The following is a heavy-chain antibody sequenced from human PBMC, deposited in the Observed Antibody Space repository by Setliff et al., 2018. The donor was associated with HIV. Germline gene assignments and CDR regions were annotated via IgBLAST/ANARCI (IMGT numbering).Heavy chain of an antibody. CDR3: ARAAAGNTGPFDL. V-gene: IGHV4-59*10. CDR2: VSSRGDT. Sequence: SETLSLTCAVYGGSFRGYYWSWIRQPAGKGLEWIGRVSSRGDTNYNPSLKSRVTMSVDTSKNQFSLKLTSVTASDTAVYYCARAAAGNTGPFDLWGQGSPVTVSS. CDR1: GGSFRGYY. D-gene: IGHD4-17*01. J-gene: IGHJ4*02.